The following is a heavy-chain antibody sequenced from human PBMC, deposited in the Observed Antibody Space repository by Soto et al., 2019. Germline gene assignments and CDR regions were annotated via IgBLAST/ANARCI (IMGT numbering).Heavy chain of an antibody. J-gene: IGHJ3*02. CDR1: GYTFTSYY. D-gene: IGHD2-15*01. CDR2: INPSGGST. CDR3: ARAKDSRWLMGAFDI. Sequence: ASVKVSCKASGYTFTSYYMHWVRQAPGQGLEWMGIINPSGGSTSYAQKFQGRVTMTRDTSTSTVYMELSSMRSEDTAVYYCARAKDSRWLMGAFDIWGQGTMVTVSS. V-gene: IGHV1-46*03.